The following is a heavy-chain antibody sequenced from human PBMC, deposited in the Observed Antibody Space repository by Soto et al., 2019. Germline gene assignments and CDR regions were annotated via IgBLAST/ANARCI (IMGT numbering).Heavy chain of an antibody. CDR3: ARKGPPRDAFDI. CDR2: VLGGGGST. V-gene: IGHV3-23*01. CDR1: GFTFSNYA. J-gene: IGHJ3*02. Sequence: GVSLSLSSAASGFTFSNYAMSWVRQTPGKGLEWVSGVLGGGGSTFYADSVKGRFTISRDNSKNTLYVQMNSLRAEDTAIYYCARKGPPRDAFDIWGQGTMVTVS.